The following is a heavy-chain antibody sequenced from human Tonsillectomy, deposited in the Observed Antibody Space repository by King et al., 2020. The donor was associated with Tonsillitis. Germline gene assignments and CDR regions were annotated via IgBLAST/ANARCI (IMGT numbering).Heavy chain of an antibody. CDR1: GFSLSTDEMR. CDR3: TRSQAGSNWFDP. Sequence: TLKESGPALVKPTHTLTLTCTFSGFSLSTDEMRVIWVPQPPWKALEVLSRIVCEDVKFYSTSLKTRLTISRDTPKNQVVLRMTNMDPGDTATYYCTRSQAGSNWFDPWGRGTLVTVSS. CDR2: IVCEDVK. V-gene: IGHV2-70*04. J-gene: IGHJ5*02.